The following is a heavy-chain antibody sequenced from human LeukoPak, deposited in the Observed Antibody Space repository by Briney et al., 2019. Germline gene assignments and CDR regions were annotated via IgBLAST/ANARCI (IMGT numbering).Heavy chain of an antibody. J-gene: IGHJ4*02. D-gene: IGHD5-18*01. V-gene: IGHV3-74*01. Sequence: GGSLRLSCAASGFTFNTYWMHWVRHAPGEGPVWVAHILNDGGSTIYADSVKGRFIISRDNAKNTLSLQMNSLRAEDTAVYYCVRHNYGYDYWGQGTPVTVSS. CDR2: ILNDGGST. CDR1: GFTFNTYW. CDR3: VRHNYGYDY.